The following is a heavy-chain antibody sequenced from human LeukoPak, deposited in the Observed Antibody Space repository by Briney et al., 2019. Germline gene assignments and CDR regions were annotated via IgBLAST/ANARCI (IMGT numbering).Heavy chain of an antibody. Sequence: PSETLSLTCAVYGGSFSGYYWSWIRQPPGKGLEWIGEINHSGSTNYNPSLKSRVTISVDTSKNQFSLKLSSVTAADTAVYYCARGEGYSYSDDYYFFYMDVWGKGTTVTVSS. J-gene: IGHJ6*03. CDR3: ARGEGYSYSDDYYFFYMDV. CDR2: INHSGST. D-gene: IGHD5-18*01. CDR1: GGSFSGYY. V-gene: IGHV4-34*01.